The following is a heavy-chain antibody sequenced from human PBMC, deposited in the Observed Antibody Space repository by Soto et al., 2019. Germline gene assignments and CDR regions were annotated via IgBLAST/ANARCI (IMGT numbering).Heavy chain of an antibody. CDR1: GYAFTSYA. Sequence: QVQLVQSGAEVKKPGASVKVSCKASGYAFTSYAMHWVRQAPGQRLEWMGWINAGNGNTKYSQKFQGRVTITRDTSASTAYMELSSLRSEDTAVYYCASSHRYSSSWYWIYYFDYWGQGTLVTVSS. CDR2: INAGNGNT. CDR3: ASSHRYSSSWYWIYYFDY. D-gene: IGHD6-13*01. V-gene: IGHV1-3*01. J-gene: IGHJ4*02.